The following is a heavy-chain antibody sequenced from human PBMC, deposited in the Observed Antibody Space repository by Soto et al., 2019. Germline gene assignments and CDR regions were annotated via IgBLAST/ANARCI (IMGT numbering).Heavy chain of an antibody. CDR3: AKDYGSTVGYCSGGSCYGYYGMDV. CDR2: ISYDGSNK. D-gene: IGHD2-15*01. Sequence: PGGSLRLSCAASGFTFSSYGMHWVRQAPGKGLEWVAVISYDGSNKYYADSVKGRFTISRDNSKNTLYLQMNSLRAEDTAVYYCAKDYGSTVGYCSGGSCYGYYGMDVWGQGTTVTVSS. V-gene: IGHV3-30*18. J-gene: IGHJ6*02. CDR1: GFTFSSYG.